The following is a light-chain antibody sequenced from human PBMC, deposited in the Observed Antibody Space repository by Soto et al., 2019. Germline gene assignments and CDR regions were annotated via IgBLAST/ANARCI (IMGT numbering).Light chain of an antibody. Sequence: DIQMTQSPSSLSASVGDRVTITCRASQSISSYLNWYQQKPGKAPKLLIYAASSLQSGVPSRFSGSVSGTDFTLTISSLQPEEFATYYCQQSYSTPVFTVGPGTKVDIK. CDR2: AAS. CDR3: QQSYSTPVFT. V-gene: IGKV1-39*01. J-gene: IGKJ3*01. CDR1: QSISSY.